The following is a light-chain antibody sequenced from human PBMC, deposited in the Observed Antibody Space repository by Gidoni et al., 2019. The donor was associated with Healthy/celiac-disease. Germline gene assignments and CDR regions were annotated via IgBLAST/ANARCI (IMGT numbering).Light chain of an antibody. CDR1: QGISSY. CDR2: AAS. Sequence: AIRMTQSPSSFSASTGDRVTITCRASQGISSYLAWYQQKPGKAPKLLIYAASTLQSGVPSRFRGSGSGTDFTLTISCLQSEDFATYYCKQYYSYPPTFGQGTKVEIK. CDR3: KQYYSYPPT. J-gene: IGKJ1*01. V-gene: IGKV1-8*01.